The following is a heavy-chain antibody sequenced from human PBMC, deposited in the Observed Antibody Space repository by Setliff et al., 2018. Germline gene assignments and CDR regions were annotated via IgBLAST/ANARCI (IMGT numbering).Heavy chain of an antibody. CDR1: GITFKNAW. CDR3: ATGPRDSRNYLTWLGS. Sequence: GGSLRLSCAVSGITFKNAWMTWVRQAPGKGPEWVGRIKSSIEGATSDYGAPAKGRFTISRDDSKNMIFLQMNNLKIEDTGYYYCATGPRDSRNYLTWLGSWGQGTLVTVSS. V-gene: IGHV3-15*01. J-gene: IGHJ5*02. D-gene: IGHD4-4*01. CDR2: IKSSIEGATS.